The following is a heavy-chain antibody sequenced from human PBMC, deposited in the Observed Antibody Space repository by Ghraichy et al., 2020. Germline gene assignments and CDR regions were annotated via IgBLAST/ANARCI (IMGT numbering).Heavy chain of an antibody. D-gene: IGHD3-10*01. CDR3: AMGGEKDFPGSPRDP. Sequence: SETLSLTCTVSGGAISSGGYYWSWIRQHPGKGLEWIGYIYYSGGTYYNPSLKSRVAISVDTSKNQFSLKMSSVTAADTAVYYCAMGGEKDFPGSPRDPGGQGTLVTVSS. V-gene: IGHV4-31*03. CDR2: IYYSGGT. J-gene: IGHJ5*02. CDR1: GGAISSGGYY.